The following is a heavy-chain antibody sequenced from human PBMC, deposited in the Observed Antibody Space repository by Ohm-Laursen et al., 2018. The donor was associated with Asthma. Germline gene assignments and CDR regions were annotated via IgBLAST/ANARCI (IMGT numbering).Heavy chain of an antibody. CDR1: GFSLSTSGMC. D-gene: IGHD6-19*01. Sequence: STQTLTLTCTFSGFSLSTSGMCVSWIRQPPGKALEWLALIDWDDDKYYSTSLKTRLTISKDTSKNQVVLTMTNMDPVDTATYYCARIAYSSGWRFFDYWGQGTLVTVSS. V-gene: IGHV2-70*01. CDR3: ARIAYSSGWRFFDY. J-gene: IGHJ4*02. CDR2: IDWDDDK.